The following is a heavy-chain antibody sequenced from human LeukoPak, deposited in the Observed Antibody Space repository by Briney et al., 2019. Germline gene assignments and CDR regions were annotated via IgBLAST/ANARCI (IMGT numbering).Heavy chain of an antibody. D-gene: IGHD1-26*01. Sequence: QAGGSLRLSCAASGFTFSSYGMHWVRQAPGKGLEWVAVISYDGSNKYYADSVKGRFTISRDNSKNTLYLQMNSLRAEDTAVYYCAKGGAVGATSFDYWGQGTLVTVSS. CDR1: GFTFSSYG. J-gene: IGHJ4*02. CDR3: AKGGAVGATSFDY. V-gene: IGHV3-30*18. CDR2: ISYDGSNK.